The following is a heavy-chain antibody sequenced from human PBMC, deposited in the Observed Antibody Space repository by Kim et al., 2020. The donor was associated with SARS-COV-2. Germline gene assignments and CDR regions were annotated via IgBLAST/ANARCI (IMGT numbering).Heavy chain of an antibody. D-gene: IGHD6-19*01. Sequence: SETLSLTCTVSGGSISSYYWSWIRQPPGKGLEWIGYIYYSGSTNYNPSLKSRVTISVDTSKNQFSLKLSSVTAADTAVYYCARDGSDRVAGKGDWFDPWGQGTLVTVSS. CDR1: GGSISSYY. CDR2: IYYSGST. J-gene: IGHJ5*02. CDR3: ARDGSDRVAGKGDWFDP. V-gene: IGHV4-59*01.